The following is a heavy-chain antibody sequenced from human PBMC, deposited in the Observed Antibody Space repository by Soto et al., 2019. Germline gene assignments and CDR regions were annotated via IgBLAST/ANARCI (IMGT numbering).Heavy chain of an antibody. D-gene: IGHD3-10*01. CDR1: GGSISSGGYY. CDR3: ARVGSGDSHNAFDI. Sequence: SETLFLTCAVSGGSISSGGYYWSWIRQHPGKGQEWIGYIYYSGSTYYNPSLKSRVTISVDTSKNQFSLKLSSVTAADTAVYYCARVGSGDSHNAFDIWGQGTMVTVSS. V-gene: IGHV4-31*11. J-gene: IGHJ3*02. CDR2: IYYSGST.